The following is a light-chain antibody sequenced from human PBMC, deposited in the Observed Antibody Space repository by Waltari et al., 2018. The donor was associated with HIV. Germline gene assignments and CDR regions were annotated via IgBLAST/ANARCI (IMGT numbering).Light chain of an antibody. Sequence: EIVMTQSPATLSVSPGERATLPCRARQSISGNLAWYQQKRCQAPRLLVYGASIRASGIPARFSGSGSGPEFSLTVSSLQSEDFAIYYCQQYNNWPRTFGQGTKLEI. CDR2: GAS. V-gene: IGKV3-15*01. CDR1: QSISGN. J-gene: IGKJ1*01. CDR3: QQYNNWPRT.